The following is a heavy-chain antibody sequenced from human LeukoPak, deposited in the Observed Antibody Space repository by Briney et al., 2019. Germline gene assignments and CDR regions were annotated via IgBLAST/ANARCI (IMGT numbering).Heavy chain of an antibody. V-gene: IGHV1-2*02. D-gene: IGHD5-24*01. CDR2: ITPSGGT. J-gene: IGHJ4*02. Sequence: ASVKVSCKASGYTFTSYAIHWVRQAPGQGLEWMGWITPSGGTNYPQKFQGRVAITWDTSITTAFMDLSRLTSDDTAVYYCARDRYGDGFAHLDYWGQGALVTVSS. CDR1: GYTFTSYA. CDR3: ARDRYGDGFAHLDY.